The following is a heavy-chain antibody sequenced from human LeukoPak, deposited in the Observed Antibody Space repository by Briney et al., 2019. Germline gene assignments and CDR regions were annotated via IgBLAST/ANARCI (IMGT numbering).Heavy chain of an antibody. CDR3: AKGNSGWTFDS. J-gene: IGHJ4*02. CDR1: GFTFSSYG. CDR2: ITGSGGTT. V-gene: IGHV3-23*01. Sequence: PGGSLRLSCAASGFTFSSYGMHWVRQAPGKGLEWVSGITGSGGTTYYADSVKGRFTISRDNSKNTLYLQMNSLRAEDTAVYYCAKGNSGWTFDSWGQGTLATVSS. D-gene: IGHD6-19*01.